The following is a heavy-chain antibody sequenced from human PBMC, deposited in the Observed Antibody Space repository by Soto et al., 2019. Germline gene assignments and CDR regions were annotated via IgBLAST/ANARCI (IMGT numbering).Heavy chain of an antibody. D-gene: IGHD1-1*01. J-gene: IGHJ5*02. V-gene: IGHV4-61*01. CDR3: AREGTGTTFSYNWFDP. CDR2: IYYSGST. Sequence: QVQLQESGPGLVKPSETLSLTCTVSGGSVSSGSYYWSWIRQPPGKGLEWIGYIYYSGSTNYNPSLKRRVTISVDTSKNQFSLKLSSVTAADTAVYFCAREGTGTTFSYNWFDPWGQGTLVTVSS. CDR1: GGSVSSGSYY.